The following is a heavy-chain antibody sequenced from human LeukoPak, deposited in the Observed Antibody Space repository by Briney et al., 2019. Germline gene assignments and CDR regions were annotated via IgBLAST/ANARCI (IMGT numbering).Heavy chain of an antibody. Sequence: GGSLRLSCAASGFSFGSYWMHWVRQAPGKELVWVSRIDTDGSNTAYADSVKGRFTISRDNAKNTLYLQMNSLRAEDTAVYYCTRGGTTLDYWGQGTLVTVSS. CDR3: TRGGTTLDY. CDR1: GFSFGSYW. CDR2: IDTDGSNT. D-gene: IGHD1-7*01. V-gene: IGHV3-74*01. J-gene: IGHJ4*02.